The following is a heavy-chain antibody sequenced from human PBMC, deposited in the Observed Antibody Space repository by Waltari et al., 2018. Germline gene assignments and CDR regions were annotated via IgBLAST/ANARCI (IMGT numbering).Heavy chain of an antibody. J-gene: IGHJ4*02. CDR1: GYIFTNYY. V-gene: IGHV1-2*02. CDR2: VNPDTGNA. D-gene: IGHD6-6*01. CDR3: ARDRTTMAARPGDY. Sequence: QVLLVQSGAEVKKPGASVKVSCKASGYIFTNYYLHWVRQAPGQGPEWMGWVNPDTGNANYAHNFRGRVTMTWDTSINKAFMDLSGLKSDDTAVYYCARDRTTMAARPGDYWGQGTLVTVSS.